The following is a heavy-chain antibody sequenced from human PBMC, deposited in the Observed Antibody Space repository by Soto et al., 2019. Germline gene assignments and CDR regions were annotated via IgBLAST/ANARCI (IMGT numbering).Heavy chain of an antibody. V-gene: IGHV4-30-4*01. CDR3: AREPLPRYYDSSGYPDY. CDR2: IYYSGST. CDR1: GGSMSSGDYY. Sequence: QVQLQESGPGLVKPSQTLSLTCTVSGGSMSSGDYYWSWIRQPPGKGLEWIGYIYYSGSTYYNPSLKSRVTISVDTSKNQFSLKLSSVTAADTAVYYCAREPLPRYYDSSGYPDYWGQGTLVTVSS. D-gene: IGHD3-22*01. J-gene: IGHJ4*02.